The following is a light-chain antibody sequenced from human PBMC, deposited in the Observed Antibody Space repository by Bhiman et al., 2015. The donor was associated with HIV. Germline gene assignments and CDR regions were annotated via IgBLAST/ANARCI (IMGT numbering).Light chain of an antibody. CDR3: QSYDNSLSGSV. CDR2: GDT. CDR1: RSNIGAGYE. V-gene: IGLV1-40*01. Sequence: QSVLTQPPSVSGAPGQRVTISCTGNRSNIGAGYEVHWYQQLPGTAPKLIIFGDTNRPAGVSHRFFGSNSGTSASLAITGLRAEDEADYYCQSYDNSLSGSVFGGGTKLTVL. J-gene: IGLJ2*01.